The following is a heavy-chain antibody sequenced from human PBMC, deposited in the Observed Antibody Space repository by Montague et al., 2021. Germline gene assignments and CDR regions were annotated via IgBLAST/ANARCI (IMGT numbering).Heavy chain of an antibody. D-gene: IGHD3-3*01. CDR2: IYYSGST. J-gene: IGHJ5*02. V-gene: IGHV4-59*08. CDR1: GGSISSYY. CDR3: ARHVTIFGVVKQIDP. Sequence: SETLSLTCTVSGGSISSYYWSWIRQPPRPGLEWIGYIYYSGSTNYNHSLKRRVTISVATSKNQFSLKLSSVTAADTAVYFCARHVTIFGVVKQIDPWGQGTLVTVSS.